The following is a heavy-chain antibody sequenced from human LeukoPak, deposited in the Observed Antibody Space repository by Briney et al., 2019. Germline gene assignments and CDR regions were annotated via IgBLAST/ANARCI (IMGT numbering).Heavy chain of an antibody. Sequence: ASVKVSCKASGYTFTGYYMHWVRQAPGQGLEWMGRINPNSGGTNYAQKFQGRVTITRDTSISTDYMELSRLRSDDTAVYYFGRDAGDWTKLDYWGQGTLVTVSS. D-gene: IGHD3/OR15-3a*01. V-gene: IGHV1-2*06. CDR1: GYTFTGYY. J-gene: IGHJ4*02. CDR2: INPNSGGT. CDR3: GRDAGDWTKLDY.